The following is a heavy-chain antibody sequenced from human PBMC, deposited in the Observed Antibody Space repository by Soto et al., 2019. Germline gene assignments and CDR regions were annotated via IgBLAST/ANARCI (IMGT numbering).Heavy chain of an antibody. CDR1: GFVFADYG. J-gene: IGHJ4*02. Sequence: GGSLRLSCPTSGFVFADYGLNWFRQAPGKGLEWVGFIRSVPYGGTTEYAASVKGRFTISVDVSKSIGYLQMNSLQTEDTAVYFCTRMDSRYAIFDDWGQGTLVTVSS. CDR3: TRMDSRYAIFDD. V-gene: IGHV3-49*03. D-gene: IGHD5-12*01. CDR2: IRSVPYGGTT.